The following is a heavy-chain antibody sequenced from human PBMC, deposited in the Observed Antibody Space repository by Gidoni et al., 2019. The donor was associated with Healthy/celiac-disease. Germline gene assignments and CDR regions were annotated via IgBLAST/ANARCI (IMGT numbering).Heavy chain of an antibody. CDR2: INHSGST. J-gene: IGHJ1*01. Sequence: QVQLQQWGAGLLKHSETLSLTCAVYGGSFSGYYWRWIRQPPGKGLAWIGEINHSGSTNYNPSLKSRVTISVDTSKNQFSLKLSSVTAADTAVYYCARGLPRDVRYCQHWGQGTLVTVSS. CDR1: GGSFSGYY. D-gene: IGHD3-10*02. CDR3: ARGLPRDVRYCQH. V-gene: IGHV4-34*01.